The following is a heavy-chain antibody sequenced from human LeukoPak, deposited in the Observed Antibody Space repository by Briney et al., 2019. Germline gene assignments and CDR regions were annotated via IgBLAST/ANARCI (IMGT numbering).Heavy chain of an antibody. CDR1: GGSISSYY. CDR3: ARLPTYYDFWSGYYSSSFDY. D-gene: IGHD3-3*01. CDR2: INHSGST. J-gene: IGHJ4*02. Sequence: SETLSLTCTVSGGSISSYYWSWIRQPPGKGLEWIGEINHSGSTNYNPSLKSRVTISVDTSKNQFSLKLSSVTAADTAVYYCARLPTYYDFWSGYYSSSFDYWGQGTLVTVSS. V-gene: IGHV4-34*01.